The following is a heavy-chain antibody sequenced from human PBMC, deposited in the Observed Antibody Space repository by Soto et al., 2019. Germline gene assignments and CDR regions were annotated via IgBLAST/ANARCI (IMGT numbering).Heavy chain of an antibody. V-gene: IGHV3-21*04. CDR2: ISSSSSYI. CDR1: GVSSSRYS. CDR3: AKDSHWAIIPPTHDY. Sequence: GGPLRLSCGAAGVSSSRYSMNWVRQAPGKGLEWVSSISSSSSYIHYADSVKGRFTISRDTSKNMLFLQMNSLRAEDTAIYSCAKDSHWAIIPPTHDYWGQGTLVPVSS. J-gene: IGHJ4*02. D-gene: IGHD2-21*01.